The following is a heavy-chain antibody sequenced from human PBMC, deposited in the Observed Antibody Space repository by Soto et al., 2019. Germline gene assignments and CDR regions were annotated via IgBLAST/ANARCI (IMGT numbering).Heavy chain of an antibody. D-gene: IGHD3-22*01. Sequence: GSVQVSCTVSGYTLTEFSMHCVRQSPGKGLEWMGAFDPEDGEAIYAPKFQGRVTLTEDTSTDTAYLELSSLTSEDTAIYYCATADSHGYYMFDDWGQGSMCTVSS. J-gene: IGHJ4*02. CDR2: FDPEDGEA. V-gene: IGHV1-24*01. CDR1: GYTLTEFS. CDR3: ATADSHGYYMFDD.